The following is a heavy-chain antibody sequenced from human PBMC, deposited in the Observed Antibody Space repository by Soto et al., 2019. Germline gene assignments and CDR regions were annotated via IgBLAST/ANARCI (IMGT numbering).Heavy chain of an antibody. Sequence: GGSLRLSCAASGFTFSSYAMHWVRQAPGKGLEWVAVISYDGSNKYYADSVKGRFTISRDNSKNTLYLQMNSLRAEDTALYYCARLYSSGWYGPGRYWGQGTLVTVSS. V-gene: IGHV3-30-3*01. J-gene: IGHJ4*02. CDR3: ARLYSSGWYGPGRY. CDR2: ISYDGSNK. D-gene: IGHD6-19*01. CDR1: GFTFSSYA.